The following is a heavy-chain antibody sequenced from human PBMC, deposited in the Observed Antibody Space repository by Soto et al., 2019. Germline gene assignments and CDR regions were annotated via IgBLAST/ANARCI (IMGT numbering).Heavy chain of an antibody. V-gene: IGHV3-11*01. CDR1: GFTFSDYY. J-gene: IGHJ4*02. CDR2: ISSSDSTI. Sequence: GGSLSLSCAASGFTFSDYYMSWIRQAPGKGLEWVSYISSSDSTIYYADSVKGRFTISRDNAENSLYLQMNSLRAEDTAVYYCARGRGYSGSYFDYWGQGTLVTVSS. CDR3: ARGRGYSGSYFDY. D-gene: IGHD1-26*01.